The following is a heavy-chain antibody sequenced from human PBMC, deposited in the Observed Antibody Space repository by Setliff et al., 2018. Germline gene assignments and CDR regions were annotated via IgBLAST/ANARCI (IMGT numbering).Heavy chain of an antibody. D-gene: IGHD6-6*01. CDR1: GGSISTTNYF. CDR2: LYYTGAT. V-gene: IGHV4-39*07. J-gene: IGHJ5*02. Sequence: SETLSLTCTVSGGSISTTNYFWGWIRQPPGGGLEWIGILYYTGATYYNPSLKSRVTISVDTPNSQFSLKLSSVTAADTAVFYCARGYAARVGFGNWFDPWGQGTLVTVSS. CDR3: ARGYAARVGFGNWFDP.